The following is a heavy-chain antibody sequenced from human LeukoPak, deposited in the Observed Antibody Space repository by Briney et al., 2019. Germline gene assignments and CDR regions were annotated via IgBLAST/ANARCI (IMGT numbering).Heavy chain of an antibody. V-gene: IGHV4-31*03. CDR3: ARVLLDTYCTTTSCYRGQYYYYGLDV. D-gene: IGHD2-2*01. CDR2: IYYSGTT. J-gene: IGHJ6*02. CDR1: GGSISSGGYY. Sequence: MSSQTLSHTCTVSGGSISSGGYYWSWIRQHPGGGLEWLGYIYYSGTTYYNPALRSRVTMSLDTSKNQFSLKLSSVTAADTAVYFCARVLLDTYCTTTSCYRGQYYYYGLDVWGQGTTVTVSS.